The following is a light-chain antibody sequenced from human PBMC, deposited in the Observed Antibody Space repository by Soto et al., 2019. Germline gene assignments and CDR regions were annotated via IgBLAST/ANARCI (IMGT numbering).Light chain of an antibody. CDR3: QQYNSYPLT. CDR1: QSISSW. CDR2: DAS. V-gene: IGKV1-5*01. J-gene: IGKJ4*01. Sequence: DIQMTQSPSTLSASVGDRVTITCRASQSISSWLAWYQQKPGKAPKLLIYDASSLKSGVPSRFSGSRSGTEFTLTISSLQPDDFATYYCQQYNSYPLTFGGGTKVEIK.